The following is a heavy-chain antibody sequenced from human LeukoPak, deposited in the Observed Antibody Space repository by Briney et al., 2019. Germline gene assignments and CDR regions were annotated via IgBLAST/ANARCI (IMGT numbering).Heavy chain of an antibody. CDR2: IIPISGTA. J-gene: IGHJ4*02. CDR3: ARAYRYSMTTVTYLDY. CDR1: GYTFTSYG. D-gene: IGHD4-17*01. Sequence: SVKVSCKASGYTFTSYGISWVRQAPGQGLEWMGGIIPISGTANYAQKFQGRVTITADESTSTAYMELSSLRSEDTAVYYCARAYRYSMTTVTYLDYWGQGTLVTVSS. V-gene: IGHV1-69*13.